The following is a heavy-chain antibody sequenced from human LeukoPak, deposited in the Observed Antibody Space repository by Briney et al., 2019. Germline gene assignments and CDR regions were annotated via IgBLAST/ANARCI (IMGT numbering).Heavy chain of an antibody. CDR1: GGSISSYY. J-gene: IGHJ3*02. D-gene: IGHD5-12*01. V-gene: IGHV4-59*08. CDR3: ARHGHIVATLRGAFDI. Sequence: PSETLSLTCTVSGGSISSYYWSWIRQPPGKGLEWIGYIYYSGSTNYNPSLKSRVTISVDTSKNQFSLKLSSVTAADTAVYYCARHGHIVATLRGAFDIWGQGTMVTVSS. CDR2: IYYSGST.